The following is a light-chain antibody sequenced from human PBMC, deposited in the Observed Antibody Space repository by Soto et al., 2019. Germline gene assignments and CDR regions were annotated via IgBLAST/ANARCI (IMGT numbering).Light chain of an antibody. V-gene: IGLV2-23*01. Sequence: QSVLTQPASVSGSPGQSIALSCTGTSSDVGSYNLVSWYQQYPGKAPKLLISEGGKRPLGISNRFSGCKSGNTASLTIAGLQAEDEADYCCWSFAHSNTYVFGTGTKLTVL. CDR1: SSDVGSYNL. CDR3: WSFAHSNTYV. J-gene: IGLJ1*01. CDR2: EGG.